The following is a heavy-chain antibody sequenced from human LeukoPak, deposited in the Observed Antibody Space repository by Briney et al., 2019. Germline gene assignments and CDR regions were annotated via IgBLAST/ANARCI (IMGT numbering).Heavy chain of an antibody. CDR1: GFTFSSYS. Sequence: PGGSLRLSCAASGFTFSSYSMNWVRQAPGQRLEWVSSIRSSSRYIYYADSVKGRFTISRDNAKNPLYLQMNSLRAEDTAVYYCARDRGYYDSSGLDYWGQGTLVTVSS. J-gene: IGHJ4*02. CDR2: IRSSSRYI. V-gene: IGHV3-21*01. D-gene: IGHD3-22*01. CDR3: ARDRGYYDSSGLDY.